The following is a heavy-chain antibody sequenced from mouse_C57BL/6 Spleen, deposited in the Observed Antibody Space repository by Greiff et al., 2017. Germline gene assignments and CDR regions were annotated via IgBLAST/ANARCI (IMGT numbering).Heavy chain of an antibody. CDR2: IDPENGDT. D-gene: IGHD1-1*01. J-gene: IGHJ3*01. Sequence: EVQLQQSGAELVRPGASVKLSCTASGFNIKDDYMHWVKQRPEQGLEWIGWIDPENGDTEYASKFQGKATITADTSSNTAYLQLSSLTSEDTAVYYCTIYYGSSSAWFAYWGQGTLVTVSA. CDR3: TIYYGSSSAWFAY. CDR1: GFNIKDDY. V-gene: IGHV14-4*01.